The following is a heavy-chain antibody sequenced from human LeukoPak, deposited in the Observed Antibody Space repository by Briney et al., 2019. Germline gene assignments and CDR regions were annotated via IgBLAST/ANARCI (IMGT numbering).Heavy chain of an antibody. CDR2: VYHGGTT. J-gene: IGHJ4*02. V-gene: IGHV4-59*08. CDR1: GGSLSSSY. CDR3: ARGPSMPKGFDY. Sequence: PSETLSLTCIVSGGSLSSSYWSWIRQPPGGALEFIGYVYHGGTTNYNPSLKSRVTISVDTSKNQFSLKLSSVTAADTAVYYCARGPSMPKGFDYWGQGTLVTVSS. D-gene: IGHD2-2*01.